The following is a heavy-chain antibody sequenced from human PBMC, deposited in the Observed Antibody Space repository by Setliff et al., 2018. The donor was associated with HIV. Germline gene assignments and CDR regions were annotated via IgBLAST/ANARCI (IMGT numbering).Heavy chain of an antibody. CDR3: ARRGAYGYDYFDY. V-gene: IGHV4-38-2*01. Sequence: SETLSLTCAVSGYSISSGYYWGWIRQPPGKGLEWIGSIFHSASTTYNPSLKSRVTISIDTSKNQFSLKLTSVTAADTAVYYCARRGAYGYDYFDYWGPGTLVTVSP. D-gene: IGHD5-12*01. CDR2: IFHSAST. J-gene: IGHJ4*02. CDR1: GYSISSGYY.